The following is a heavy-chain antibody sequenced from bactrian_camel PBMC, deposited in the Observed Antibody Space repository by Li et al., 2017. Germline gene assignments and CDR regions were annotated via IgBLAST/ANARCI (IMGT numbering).Heavy chain of an antibody. J-gene: IGHJ4*01. CDR1: AYTYSSNC. CDR2: IDSDGNV. V-gene: IGHV3S53*01. CDR3: AADQRPGDSCPNPLNYNF. D-gene: IGHD6*01. Sequence: HVQLVESGGASVQPGGSLRLSCAASAYTYSSNCMGWFRQAPGKEREEVARIDSDGNVKYVDSVKGRFTIAKDNAKNTMYLQMNNLKVEDTAMYYCAADQRPGDSCPNPLNYNFWGQGTQVTVS.